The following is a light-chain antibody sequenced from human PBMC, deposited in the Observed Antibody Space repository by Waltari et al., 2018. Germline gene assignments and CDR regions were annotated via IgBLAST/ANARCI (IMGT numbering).Light chain of an antibody. CDR3: TSFTSRSTWV. J-gene: IGLJ3*02. V-gene: IGLV2-14*01. CDR2: EVS. CDR1: SSHVGAYNF. Sequence: QSALTQPVPVSESPGPSTPISCTGTSSHVGAYNFVSWYQQHPGKAPKIMIYEVSNRPSGVSSRFSASKSGNTASLTISGLQAEDEADYYCTSFTSRSTWVFGGGTKLTVL.